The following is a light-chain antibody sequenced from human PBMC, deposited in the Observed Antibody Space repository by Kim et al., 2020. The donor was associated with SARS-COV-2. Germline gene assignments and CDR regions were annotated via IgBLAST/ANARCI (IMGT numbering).Light chain of an antibody. CDR1: QTLSSNY. Sequence: SPREAATISCRTSQTLSSNYLAWYQQKPGQAPRLLIYGSSSRATGIPDRFSGSGSETDFTLTISRLDPEDFAMHYCQQYGTSPLTFGGGTKVDIK. J-gene: IGKJ4*02. V-gene: IGKV3-20*01. CDR3: QQYGTSPLT. CDR2: GSS.